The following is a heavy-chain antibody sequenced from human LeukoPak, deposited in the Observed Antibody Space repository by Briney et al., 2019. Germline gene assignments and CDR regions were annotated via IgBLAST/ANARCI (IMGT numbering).Heavy chain of an antibody. CDR1: GGSISSYY. D-gene: IGHD6-19*01. CDR3: ARDQGSGWPNWFDP. Sequence: SETLSLTCTVSGGSISSYYWSWIRQPPGKGLEWIGYIYYSGSTNYNPSLKSRVTISVDTSKNQFSLKLGSVTAADTAVYYCARDQGSGWPNWFDPWGQGTLVTVSS. J-gene: IGHJ5*02. V-gene: IGHV4-59*01. CDR2: IYYSGST.